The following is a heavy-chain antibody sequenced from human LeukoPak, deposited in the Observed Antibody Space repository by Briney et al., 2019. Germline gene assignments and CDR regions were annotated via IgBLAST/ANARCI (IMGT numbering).Heavy chain of an antibody. CDR3: AKDLDYGSSDY. CDR2: ISGSGGST. CDR1: GFTFSSYG. Sequence: GGSLRLSCAASGFTFSSYGMSWVRQAPGKGLEWVSAISGSGGSTYYAESVKGRFTISRDNSKNTLYLQMNSLRAEDTAVYYCAKDLDYGSSDYWGQGTLVTVSS. V-gene: IGHV3-23*01. J-gene: IGHJ4*02. D-gene: IGHD3-10*01.